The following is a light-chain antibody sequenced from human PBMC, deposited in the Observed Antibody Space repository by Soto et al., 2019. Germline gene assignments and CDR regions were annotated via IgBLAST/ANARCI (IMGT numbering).Light chain of an antibody. V-gene: IGKV3-20*01. J-gene: IGKJ1*01. CDR3: QQYGSSPRT. Sequence: EIVLTQSPATLSLSPGEIATLSCRASQSVSSSYLAWYQQKPGQAPRILIYGESIRATGIPARLSGSGSGTDLNLTITRLEPEDFAVYYCQQYGSSPRTFGQGTKVDIK. CDR1: QSVSSSY. CDR2: GES.